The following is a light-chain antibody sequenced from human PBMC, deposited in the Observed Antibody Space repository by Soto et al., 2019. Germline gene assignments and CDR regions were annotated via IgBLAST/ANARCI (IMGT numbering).Light chain of an antibody. CDR1: QSISSW. CDR3: QQYEAYPLT. J-gene: IGKJ4*01. CDR2: KAS. Sequence: DIQLTQSPSTLSASVGDRATITCRASQSISSWLAWYQQKPGKAPKLLVYKASSLESGVPSRFSGSGSGTEFTLTISTLQPDDLAAYYCQQYEAYPLTVGGGTKVEI. V-gene: IGKV1-5*03.